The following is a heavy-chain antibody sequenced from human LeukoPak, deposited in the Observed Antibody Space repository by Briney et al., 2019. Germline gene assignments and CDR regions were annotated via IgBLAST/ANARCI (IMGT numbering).Heavy chain of an antibody. D-gene: IGHD2-2*01. Sequence: GGSLRLSCAASGFTFSSYAMHWVRQAPGKGLEWVSSISSSSSYIYYADSVKGRFTISRDNAKNSLYLQMNSLRAEDTAVYYCARAYCSSTSCYANDYWGQGTLVTVSS. CDR2: ISSSSSYI. J-gene: IGHJ4*02. CDR1: GFTFSSYA. V-gene: IGHV3-21*03. CDR3: ARAYCSSTSCYANDY.